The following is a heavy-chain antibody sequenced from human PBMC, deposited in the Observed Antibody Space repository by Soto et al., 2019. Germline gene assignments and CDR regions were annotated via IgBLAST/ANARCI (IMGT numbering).Heavy chain of an antibody. CDR1: GFTFSDYW. V-gene: IGHV3-7*01. CDR3: VRQQYDFLVDP. CDR2: IKFDGSEK. D-gene: IGHD3-16*01. Sequence: PGGSLRLSCAASGFTFSDYWMSWVRQAPGKGPEWVANIKFDGSEKQYVDSVKGRFSISRDNSRNSLYLQMDSLRAEDTALYYCVRQQYDFLVDPWGQGTLVTVSS. J-gene: IGHJ5*02.